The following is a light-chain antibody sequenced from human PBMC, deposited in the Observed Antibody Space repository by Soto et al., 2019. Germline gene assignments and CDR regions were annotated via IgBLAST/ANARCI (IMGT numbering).Light chain of an antibody. V-gene: IGKV3-15*01. J-gene: IGKJ1*01. CDR2: GAS. CDR3: QQHDNWPRT. Sequence: EIVMTQSPATLSVSPGERATLSCRASQSVSSYLAWYQQKPGQAPRLLIYGASTRATGIPARFSGSGSGTEFTLTINSLQSEDFAVYYCQQHDNWPRTFGQGTKVDIK. CDR1: QSVSSY.